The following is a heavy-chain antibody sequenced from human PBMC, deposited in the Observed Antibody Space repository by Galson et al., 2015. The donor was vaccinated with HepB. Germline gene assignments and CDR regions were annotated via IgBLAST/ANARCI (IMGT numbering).Heavy chain of an antibody. CDR1: GFSFMSHS. J-gene: IGHJ6*02. Sequence: SLRLSCAASGFSFMSHSMNWVRHSPGKGLEWLAYINPGGAKNYADPARGRFTNPRDNVKKTMYLHMSSLRVEDTAVYYCARNPASYDYYNMDVWGQGTTVTVS. CDR2: INPGGAK. D-gene: IGHD3-3*01. V-gene: IGHV3-48*01. CDR3: ARNPASYDYYNMDV.